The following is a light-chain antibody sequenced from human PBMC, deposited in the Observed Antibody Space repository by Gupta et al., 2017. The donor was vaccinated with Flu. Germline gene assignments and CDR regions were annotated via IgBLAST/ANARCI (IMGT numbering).Light chain of an antibody. V-gene: IGKV1-5*03. CDR2: KAS. Sequence: DIQMTQSPSTLSASVGDRVTITCRASQSISTWLAWYQQKPGKVPKLLIYKASKVQTGVPSRFSGSGSGTEFTLTISSRQPDDFATYYCQHENNSLATFGQGTRMEIK. J-gene: IGKJ2*01. CDR3: QHENNSLAT. CDR1: QSISTW.